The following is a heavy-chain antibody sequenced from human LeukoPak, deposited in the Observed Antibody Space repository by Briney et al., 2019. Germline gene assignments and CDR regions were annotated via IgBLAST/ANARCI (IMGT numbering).Heavy chain of an antibody. CDR2: IRQDGSEK. Sequence: GGSLRLSCAASGFTFSSYWMSWVRQAPGKGLEWVANIRQDGSEKYYVDSVKGRFTVSRDNAKNTLYLEMNRLRAEDTAVYYCAREGDLMGATMDSWGQGTLVIVSS. V-gene: IGHV3-7*01. CDR1: GFTFSSYW. J-gene: IGHJ5*01. CDR3: AREGDLMGATMDS. D-gene: IGHD3-16*01.